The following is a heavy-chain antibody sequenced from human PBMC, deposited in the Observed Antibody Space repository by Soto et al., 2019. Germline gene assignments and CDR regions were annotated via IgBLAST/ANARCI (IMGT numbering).Heavy chain of an antibody. CDR2: IWYDGGRD. V-gene: IGHV3-33*01. Sequence: QVQLLESGGGVVQPGTSLRLSCTASGFKFSYYGMHWVRQGPGKGLEWVAVIWYDGGRDYYSDSVEGRFTISRDNFKNTVYLEMNSLRVEDTAVYYCARGTSHFYYYMDVWGEGTTVTVSS. CDR3: ARGTSHFYYYMDV. D-gene: IGHD3-16*01. CDR1: GFKFSYYG. J-gene: IGHJ6*03.